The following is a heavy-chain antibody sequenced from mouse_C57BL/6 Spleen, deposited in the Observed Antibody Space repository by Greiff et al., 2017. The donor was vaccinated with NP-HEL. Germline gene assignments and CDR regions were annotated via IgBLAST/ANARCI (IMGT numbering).Heavy chain of an antibody. CDR2: ISDGGSYT. Sequence: EVQGVESGGGLVKPGGSLKLSCAASGFTFSSYAMSWVRQTPEKRLEWVATISDGGSYTYYPDNVKGRFTISRDNAKNNLYLQMSHLKSEDTAMYYCARDGNYEGGAMDYWGQGTSVTVSS. V-gene: IGHV5-4*01. D-gene: IGHD2-1*01. J-gene: IGHJ4*01. CDR3: ARDGNYEGGAMDY. CDR1: GFTFSSYA.